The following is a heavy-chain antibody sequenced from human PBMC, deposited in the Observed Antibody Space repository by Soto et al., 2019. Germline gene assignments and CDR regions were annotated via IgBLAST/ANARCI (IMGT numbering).Heavy chain of an antibody. V-gene: IGHV4-61*08. CDR3: VLDFWSGYYSWFDP. CDR1: GGSVSSGGYY. Sequence: SETLSLTCTVSGGSVSSGGYYWSWIRQPPGKGLEWVGNIYYSGSTNSNPSLKSRATISVDTSKNQFSLKLSPVTAANTAVYYCVLDFWSGYYSWFDPWGQGTLVTVSS. J-gene: IGHJ5*02. CDR2: IYYSGST. D-gene: IGHD3-3*01.